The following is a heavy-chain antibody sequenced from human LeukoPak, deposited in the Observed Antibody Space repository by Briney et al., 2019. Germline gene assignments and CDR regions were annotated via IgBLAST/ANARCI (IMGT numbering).Heavy chain of an antibody. CDR2: IRYDGSSK. CDR3: ARGAHRIATTSKIGY. V-gene: IGHV3-30*02. Sequence: PGGSLRLSCAASGFTFSTYGMHWVRQAPGKGLEWLTFIRYDGSSKFYADSVKGRFTISRDNSKNTLYLQMNSLRAEDTAVYYCARGAHRIATTSKIGYWGQGTLVTVSP. D-gene: IGHD6-13*01. J-gene: IGHJ4*02. CDR1: GFTFSTYG.